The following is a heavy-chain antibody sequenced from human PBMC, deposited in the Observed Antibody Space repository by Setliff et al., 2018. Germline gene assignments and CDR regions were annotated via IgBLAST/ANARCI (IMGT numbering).Heavy chain of an antibody. J-gene: IGHJ6*02. CDR3: ARDVVSGWYRRNNYFGMDV. V-gene: IGHV3-20*04. CDR1: GFTFSAHG. Sequence: LRLSCAASGFTFSAHGMNWVRQAPGKGLEWISTINWDGRTTGYTDSVKGRFTISRDNAKNSLYLQMNSLRVEDTAVYYCARDVVSGWYRRNNYFGMDVWGQGTTVTVSS. CDR2: INWDGRTT. D-gene: IGHD6-19*01.